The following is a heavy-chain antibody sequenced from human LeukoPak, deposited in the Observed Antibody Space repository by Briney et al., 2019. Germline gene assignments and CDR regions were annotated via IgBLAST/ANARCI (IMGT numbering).Heavy chain of an antibody. V-gene: IGHV3-15*01. Sequence: GGSLRLSFAASGFTFSNAWMSWVRQAPGKGLEWVGRIKSKTDGGTTDYAAPVKGRFTISRDDSKNTLYLQMNSLKTEDTAVYYCTARTVVVAATLVSYLVDYWGQGTLVTVSS. CDR2: IKSKTDGGTT. D-gene: IGHD2-15*01. CDR1: GFTFSNAW. J-gene: IGHJ4*02. CDR3: TARTVVVAATLVSYLVDY.